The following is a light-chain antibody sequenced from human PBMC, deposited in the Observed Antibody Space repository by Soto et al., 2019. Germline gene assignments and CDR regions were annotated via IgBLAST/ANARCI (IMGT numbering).Light chain of an antibody. J-gene: IGKJ5*01. CDR3: QQRGDWHPIT. CDR2: DAS. V-gene: IGKV1-5*01. CDR1: KSISSC. Sequence: DIQMTQSPSTLSASVGDRVTITCRASKSISSCLAWYQQKPGKAPKLLIYDASSLESGVPSRFRGSGSGTEFTLTISSLETEDFAVYYCQQRGDWHPITFGQGTGLEIK.